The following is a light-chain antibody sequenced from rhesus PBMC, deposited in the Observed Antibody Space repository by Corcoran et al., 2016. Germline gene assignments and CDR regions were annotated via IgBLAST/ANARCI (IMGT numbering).Light chain of an antibody. CDR3: QQYSSRPCT. Sequence: DIQMTQSPSSLSASVGDTVTITCRASQGISSWLAWYHPKPGKAPKLLLYKAASLQIGVPSRFSGSGSWTDFTLTISILQSEDFATYYCQQYSSRPCTFGPVTKLDIK. V-gene: IGKV1-22*01. CDR2: KAA. J-gene: IGKJ3*01. CDR1: QGISSW.